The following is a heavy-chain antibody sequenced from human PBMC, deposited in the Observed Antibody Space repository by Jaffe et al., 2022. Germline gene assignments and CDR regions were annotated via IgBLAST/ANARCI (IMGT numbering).Heavy chain of an antibody. CDR3: TTDHDFWSGYYLSWFDP. J-gene: IGHJ5*02. V-gene: IGHV3-15*01. Sequence: EVQLVESGGGLVKPGGSLRLSCAASGFTFSNAWMSWVRQAPGKGLEWVGRIKSKTDGGTTDYAAPVKGRFTISRDDSKNTLYLQMNSLKTEDTAVYYCTTDHDFWSGYYLSWFDPWGQGTLVTVSS. D-gene: IGHD3-3*01. CDR1: GFTFSNAW. CDR2: IKSKTDGGTT.